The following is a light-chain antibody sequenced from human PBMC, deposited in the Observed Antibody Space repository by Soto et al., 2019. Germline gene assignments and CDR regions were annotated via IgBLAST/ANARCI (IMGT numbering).Light chain of an antibody. J-gene: IGKJ1*01. CDR3: QQYYSYPPWT. CDR1: QGISSY. Sequence: AIRMTQSPSSFSASTGDRVTITCRASQGISSYLAWYQQKPGKAPKLLIYAASTLQSGVPSRFSGSGSGTDFTLTISSLQSEDFATYYCQQYYSYPPWTFGQGTKV. V-gene: IGKV1-8*01. CDR2: AAS.